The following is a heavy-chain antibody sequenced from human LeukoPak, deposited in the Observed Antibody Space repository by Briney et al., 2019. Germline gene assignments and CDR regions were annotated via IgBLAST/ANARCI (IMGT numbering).Heavy chain of an antibody. J-gene: IGHJ4*02. D-gene: IGHD3-10*01. Sequence: GASVKVPCKTSGYTFTAYNIHWVRQAPGQGLEWMGWITPSSGATNYAQQLQGRITMTRDTSISTAYMELNNLISDDTAVYYCARGMGSGTYRRFDFWGQGTLVTVSS. V-gene: IGHV1-2*02. CDR1: GYTFTAYN. CDR3: ARGMGSGTYRRFDF. CDR2: ITPSSGAT.